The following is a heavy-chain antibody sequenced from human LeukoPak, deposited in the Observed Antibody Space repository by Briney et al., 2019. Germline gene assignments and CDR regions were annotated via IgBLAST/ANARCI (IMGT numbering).Heavy chain of an antibody. CDR1: GYTFTHYG. Sequence: ASVKVSCKASGYTFTHYGFSWVRQAPGQELEWMGWITDDNDNTNYAQKFQGRITMTTDTSTSTAYLELRSLRSDDTAVYYCARAFTTMARSFLGAHKKTVTKFDLWGQGTLVTVSS. D-gene: IGHD5-18*01. CDR3: ARAFTTMARSFLGAHKKTVTKFDL. J-gene: IGHJ4*02. CDR2: ITDDNDNT. V-gene: IGHV1-18*01.